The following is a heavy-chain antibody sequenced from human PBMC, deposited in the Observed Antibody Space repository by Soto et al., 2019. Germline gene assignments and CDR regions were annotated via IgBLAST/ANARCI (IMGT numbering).Heavy chain of an antibody. D-gene: IGHD5-12*01. V-gene: IGHV1-2*02. Sequence: ASVKVSCKASGYAFTSYGMSWVRQAPGQGLEWMGWINPNSGGTNYAQKFQGRVTMTRDTSISTAYMELSRLRSDDTAVYYCAREQGGGWSGYFRDYYYYGMDVWGQGTTVTVSS. J-gene: IGHJ6*02. CDR2: INPNSGGT. CDR3: AREQGGGWSGYFRDYYYYGMDV. CDR1: GYAFTSYG.